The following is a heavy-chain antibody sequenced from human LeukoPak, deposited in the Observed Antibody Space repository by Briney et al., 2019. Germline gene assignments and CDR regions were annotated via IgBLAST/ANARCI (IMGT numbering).Heavy chain of an antibody. D-gene: IGHD3-22*01. J-gene: IGHJ5*02. CDR3: ARGGDYYDSSGYYRT. Sequence: ASVKVSCKASGYTFTCYYMHWVRQAPGQGLEWMGWINPNSGGTNYAQKFQGRVTMTRDTSISTAYMELSRLRSDDTAVYYCARGGDYYDSSGYYRTWGQGTLVTVSS. CDR1: GYTFTCYY. V-gene: IGHV1-2*02. CDR2: INPNSGGT.